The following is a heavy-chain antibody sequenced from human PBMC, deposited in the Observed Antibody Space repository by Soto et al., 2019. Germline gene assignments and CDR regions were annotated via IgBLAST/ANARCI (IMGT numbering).Heavy chain of an antibody. Sequence: QVQLQESGPGLVKPSETLSLTCTVSGGSVSSGSYYWSWIRQPPGKGLEWIGYIYYSGSTNYNPSLKSRVTISVDTSKNQFSLKLSSVTAADTAVYYCARARGGLMVFVGHNYYGMDVWGQGTTVTVSS. D-gene: IGHD2-8*01. CDR3: ARARGGLMVFVGHNYYGMDV. CDR1: GGSVSSGSYY. J-gene: IGHJ6*02. V-gene: IGHV4-61*01. CDR2: IYYSGST.